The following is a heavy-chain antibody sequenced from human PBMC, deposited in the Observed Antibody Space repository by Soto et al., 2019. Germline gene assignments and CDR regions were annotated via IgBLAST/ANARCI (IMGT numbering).Heavy chain of an antibody. D-gene: IGHD1-26*01. V-gene: IGHV3-30-3*01. Sequence: VQLVESGGGVVRPGWSPRLSCAASGFTFSTYAMHWVRQAPGKGLEWVAVTSYDGSNKNYAGSVKGRFTISRDNSKNTLYLQMNSLRVEDTAVYYCAREWGGSFVWYFDLWGRGTLVTVSS. CDR2: TSYDGSNK. CDR1: GFTFSTYA. CDR3: AREWGGSFVWYFDL. J-gene: IGHJ2*01.